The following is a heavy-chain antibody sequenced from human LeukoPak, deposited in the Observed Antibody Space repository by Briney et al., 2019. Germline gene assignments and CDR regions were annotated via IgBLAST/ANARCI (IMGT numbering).Heavy chain of an antibody. Sequence: PSETLSLTCTVSGYSISSGYDWGWIRQLPGKGLEWIGSIYYRRTTYYNPSLKSRVTISVDTSKNQFSLKLSSVTAADTAVYYCARPVGATANDAFDIWGQGTMVTVSS. V-gene: IGHV4-38-2*02. J-gene: IGHJ3*02. CDR2: IYYRRTT. D-gene: IGHD1-26*01. CDR1: GYSISSGYD. CDR3: ARPVGATANDAFDI.